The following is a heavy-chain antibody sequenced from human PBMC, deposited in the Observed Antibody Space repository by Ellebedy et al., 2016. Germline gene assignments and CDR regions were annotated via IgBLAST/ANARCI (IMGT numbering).Heavy chain of an antibody. CDR2: VHTSGTP. D-gene: IGHD4-23*01. CDR1: GGSISNYY. V-gene: IGHV4-4*07. CDR3: AKEGYGGNSYYYYYMDV. Sequence: SETLSLTXTVSGGSISNYYWNWIRQPAGEGLDWIGRVHTSGTPNYKPSLKSRVTMSIDTSKNQFSLKLASVTAADTAVYYCAKEGYGGNSYYYYYMDVWGKGTTVTVSS. J-gene: IGHJ6*03.